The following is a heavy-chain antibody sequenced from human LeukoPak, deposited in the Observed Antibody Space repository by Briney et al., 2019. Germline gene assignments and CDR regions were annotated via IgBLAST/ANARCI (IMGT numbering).Heavy chain of an antibody. D-gene: IGHD3-9*01. CDR1: GGTFSSYA. J-gene: IGHJ6*02. CDR2: IIPILGIA. Sequence: SVKVSCKASGGTFSSYAISWVRQAPGQGLEWMGRIIPILGIANYAQKFQGRVTITADKSTSTAYMELSSLRSEDTAVYYCAREDTDYDILTGYWTTGDCYYGMDVWGQGTTVTVSS. CDR3: AREDTDYDILTGYWTTGDCYYGMDV. V-gene: IGHV1-69*04.